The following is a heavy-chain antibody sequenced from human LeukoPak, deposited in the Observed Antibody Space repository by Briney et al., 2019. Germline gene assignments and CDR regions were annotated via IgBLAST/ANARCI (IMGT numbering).Heavy chain of an antibody. CDR1: GFTFTGYW. V-gene: IGHV3-74*01. CDR2: INGDGSST. CDR3: ARELQYYFDY. Sequence: GSLRLSCAASGFTFTGYWMHWVRQAPGKGLVWVSHINGDGSSTSYADSVKGRFTISRDNAKNTLYLQMNSLRGEDTAVFYCARELQYYFDYWGQGTLVTVSS. D-gene: IGHD2-15*01. J-gene: IGHJ4*02.